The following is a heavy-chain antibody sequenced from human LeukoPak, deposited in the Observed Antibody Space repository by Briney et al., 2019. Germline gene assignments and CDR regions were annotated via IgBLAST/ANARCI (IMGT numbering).Heavy chain of an antibody. J-gene: IGHJ4*02. CDR3: ARVFQEDSYDFRVGYFDY. CDR1: GGSISSGGYY. V-gene: IGHV4-31*11. D-gene: IGHD3/OR15-3a*01. CDR2: IFYTGST. Sequence: SQTLSLTCAVSGGSISSGGYYWSWIRQHPGKGLEWIGYIFYTGSTYYNPSLKSRVTISLDTSKIQFSLKVSSVTAADTAVYYCARVFQEDSYDFRVGYFDYWGQGTLVTVSS.